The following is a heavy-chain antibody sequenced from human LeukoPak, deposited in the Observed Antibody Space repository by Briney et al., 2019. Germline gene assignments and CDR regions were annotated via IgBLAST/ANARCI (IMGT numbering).Heavy chain of an antibody. J-gene: IGHJ5*02. CDR2: INTSGNT. D-gene: IGHD2-15*01. CDR1: GVSISRYY. V-gene: IGHV4-4*07. CDR3: ARIYCDGGGCYWFDP. Sequence: KPSETLSLTCTVSGVSISRYYWSWIRQAFGKGLEWIGRINTSGNTNYNPSLKSRVSLSVDTSKNQFSLKLSAVTAADTAVYYCARIYCDGGGCYWFDPWGQGTLVTVSS.